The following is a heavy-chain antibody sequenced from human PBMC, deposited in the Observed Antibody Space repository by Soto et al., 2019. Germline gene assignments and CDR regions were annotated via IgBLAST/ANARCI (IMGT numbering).Heavy chain of an antibody. J-gene: IGHJ4*02. CDR1: GFTFSSYA. CDR2: ISGSGGST. V-gene: IGHV3-23*01. Sequence: EVQLLESGGGLVQPGGSLRLSCAASGFTFSSYAMSWVRQAPGKGLEWVSAISGSGGSTYYADSVKGRFTISRDNSKNTLYLQMNRLRAEDTAVYYCAKDLQPIRGINMVRGVITYFDSWGQGTLVTVSS. D-gene: IGHD3-10*01. CDR3: AKDLQPIRGINMVRGVITYFDS.